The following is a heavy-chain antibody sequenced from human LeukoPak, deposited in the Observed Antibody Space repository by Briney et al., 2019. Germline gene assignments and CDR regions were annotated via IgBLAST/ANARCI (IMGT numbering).Heavy chain of an antibody. J-gene: IGHJ3*02. CDR2: ISNDGSNK. V-gene: IGHV3-30*01. CDR3: ARDKGWLQLRDAFDI. CDR1: GFTFSSYA. Sequence: GGSLRLSCAASGFTFSSYAMHWVRQAPGKGLEWVAVISNDGSNKYYADSVKGRFTISRDNSKNTLYLQMNSLRAEDTAVYYCARDKGWLQLRDAFDIWGQGTMVTVSS. D-gene: IGHD5-24*01.